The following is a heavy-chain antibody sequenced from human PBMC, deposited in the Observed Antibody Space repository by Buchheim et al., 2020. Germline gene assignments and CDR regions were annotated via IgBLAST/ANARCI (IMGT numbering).Heavy chain of an antibody. J-gene: IGHJ2*01. V-gene: IGHV5-51*01. CDR2: IYPGDSDT. CDR3: ARLVVVTAIPNEHWYFDL. Sequence: EVPLVQSGAEVKKPGESLKISCKGSGYSFTSYWIGWVRQMPGKGLEWMGIIYPGDSDTRYSPSFQGQVTIPADTSISTAYPQWSSLKASDTDMYYCARLVVVTAIPNEHWYFDLWGRGTL. CDR1: GYSFTSYW. D-gene: IGHD2-21*02.